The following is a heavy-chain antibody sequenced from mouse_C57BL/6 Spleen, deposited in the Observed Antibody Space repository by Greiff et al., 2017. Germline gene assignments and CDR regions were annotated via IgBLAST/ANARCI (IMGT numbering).Heavy chain of an antibody. Sequence: QVTLKVSGPGILQPSQTLSLTCSFSGFSLSTFGMGVGWIRQPSGKGLEWLAHIWWDDDKYYNPALKSRLTISKDTSKNQVFRKIANVDTADTATYYCARIPDGGAMDYWGQGTSVTVSS. CDR2: IWWDDDK. CDR3: ARIPDGGAMDY. V-gene: IGHV8-8*01. J-gene: IGHJ4*01. CDR1: GFSLSTFGMG.